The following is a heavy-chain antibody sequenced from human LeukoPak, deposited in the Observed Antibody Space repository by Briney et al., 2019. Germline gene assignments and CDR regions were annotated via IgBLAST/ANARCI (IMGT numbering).Heavy chain of an antibody. CDR1: GFTFSSYA. CDR2: ISSNGGST. J-gene: IGHJ6*03. V-gene: IGHV3-64*01. D-gene: IGHD2-2*02. CDR3: ARDCTVVVPAAIGGYYYYMDV. Sequence: GGSLRLSCAASGFTFSSYAMHCVRQAPGKGLEYVSAISSNGGSTYYANSVKGRFTISRDNSKNTLYLQMGSLRAEDMAVYYCARDCTVVVPAAIGGYYYYMDVWGKGTTVTVSS.